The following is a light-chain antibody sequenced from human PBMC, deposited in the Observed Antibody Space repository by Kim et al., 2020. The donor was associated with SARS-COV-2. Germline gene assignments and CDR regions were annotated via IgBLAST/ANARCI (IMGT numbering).Light chain of an antibody. CDR2: GAS. J-gene: IGKJ3*01. V-gene: IGKV3-20*01. CDR1: QSISSSY. Sequence: LSPGERATLSCRTSQSISSSYLAWYQQKPSQAPRLLIYGASTRATGIPDRFSGSGSGTDFTLTISRLEPEDFAVYYCQQYGSSFTFGPGTKVDIK. CDR3: QQYGSSFT.